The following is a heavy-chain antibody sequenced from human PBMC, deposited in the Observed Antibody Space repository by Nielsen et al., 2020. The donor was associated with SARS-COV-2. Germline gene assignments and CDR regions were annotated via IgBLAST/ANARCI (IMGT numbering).Heavy chain of an antibody. CDR3: ARASGTILEWLLYDGAIDY. CDR2: INSDGSST. J-gene: IGHJ4*02. Sequence: GESLKISCAASGFTFSSYWMHWVRQAPGKGLVWVSRINSDGSSTSYADSVKGRFTISRDNAKNTLYLQMNSLRAEDTAVYYCARASGTILEWLLYDGAIDYWGQGTLVTVSS. D-gene: IGHD3-3*01. CDR1: GFTFSSYW. V-gene: IGHV3-74*01.